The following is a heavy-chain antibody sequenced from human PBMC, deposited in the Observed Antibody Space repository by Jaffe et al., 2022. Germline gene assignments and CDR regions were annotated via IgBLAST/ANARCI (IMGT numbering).Heavy chain of an antibody. CDR3: ARVSRFNTAMVKGYYFDY. Sequence: QVQLQESGPGLVKPSETLSLTCTVSGGSISSYYWSWIRQPPGKGLEWIGYIYYSGSTNYNPSLKSRVTISVDTSKNQFSLKLSSVTAADTAVYYCARVSRFNTAMVKGYYFDYWGQGTLVTVSS. CDR2: IYYSGST. CDR1: GGSISSYY. D-gene: IGHD5-18*01. J-gene: IGHJ4*02. V-gene: IGHV4-59*01.